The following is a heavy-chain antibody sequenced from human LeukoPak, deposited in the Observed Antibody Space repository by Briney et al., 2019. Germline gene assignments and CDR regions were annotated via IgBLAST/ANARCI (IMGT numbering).Heavy chain of an antibody. D-gene: IGHD3-16*01. CDR1: GGTFSSYA. Sequence: GASVKVSCKASGGTFSSYAISWVRQAPGQGLEWMGRIIPIFGIANYAQKFQGRVTITADKSTSTAYMELSSLRSEDTAVYYCARESREVCYYCYYGMDVWGKGTTVTVSS. V-gene: IGHV1-69*04. CDR2: IIPIFGIA. J-gene: IGHJ6*04. CDR3: ARESREVCYYCYYGMDV.